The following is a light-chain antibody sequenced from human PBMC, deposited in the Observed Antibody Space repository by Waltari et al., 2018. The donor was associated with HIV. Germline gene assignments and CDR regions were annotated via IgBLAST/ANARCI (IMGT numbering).Light chain of an antibody. J-gene: IGLJ3*02. V-gene: IGLV1-47*01. CDR1: SSNIGSNY. CDR2: KND. Sequence: QSVLTQPPSASGTPGQRVTLSCSGSSSNIGSNYVYWFQQLPGTNPRLLIYKNDQRPSGVPDRFSGSKSGTSASLAISGLRSEDEADYSCVAWDDSLSGLLFGGGTKLTVL. CDR3: VAWDDSLSGLL.